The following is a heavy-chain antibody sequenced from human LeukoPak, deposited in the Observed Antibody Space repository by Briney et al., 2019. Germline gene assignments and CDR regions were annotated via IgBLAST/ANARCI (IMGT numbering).Heavy chain of an antibody. J-gene: IGHJ3*02. D-gene: IGHD3-10*01. CDR2: ISWNSGSI. V-gene: IGHV3-9*01. CDR3: AKDRELWFGEENAFGI. Sequence: PGGSLRLSCAASGFTFSDYYMSWIRQAPGKGLEWVSGISWNSGSIGYADSVKGRFTISRDNAKNSLYLQMNSLRAEDTALYYCAKDRELWFGEENAFGIWGQGTMVTVSS. CDR1: GFTFSDYY.